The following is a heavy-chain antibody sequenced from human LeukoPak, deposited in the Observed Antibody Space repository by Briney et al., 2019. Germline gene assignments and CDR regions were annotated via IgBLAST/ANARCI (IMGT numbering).Heavy chain of an antibody. CDR3: AKSPSWDQRYFDY. CDR1: GFTFSSYN. Sequence: KPGGSLRLSCAASGFTFSSYNMNWVRQAPGKGLEWVSSISSSNSYTYYADSVKGRFTISRDNAKNSLYLQMNSLRAEDTAVYYCAKSPSWDQRYFDYWGQGTLVTVSS. V-gene: IGHV3-21*01. J-gene: IGHJ4*02. CDR2: ISSSNSYT. D-gene: IGHD6-25*01.